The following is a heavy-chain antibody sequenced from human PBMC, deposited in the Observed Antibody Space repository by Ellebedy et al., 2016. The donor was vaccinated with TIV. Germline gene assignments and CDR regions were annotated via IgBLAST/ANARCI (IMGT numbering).Heavy chain of an antibody. CDR1: GYTFTTYP. CDR2: INPKTGNT. V-gene: IGHV1-3*01. Sequence: ASVKVSXKASGYTFTTYPLHWVRQAPGHRPEWMGWINPKTGNTRYSQTFQGRVTITRDTSATTVYMELTSLMSEDTAVYYCTRGSVSSSDPLWGSWGQGTLVTVSS. D-gene: IGHD3-16*01. CDR3: TRGSVSSSDPLWGS. J-gene: IGHJ5*02.